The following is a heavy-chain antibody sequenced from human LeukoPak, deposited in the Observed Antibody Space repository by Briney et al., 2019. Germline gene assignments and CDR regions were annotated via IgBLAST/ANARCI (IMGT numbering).Heavy chain of an antibody. D-gene: IGHD1-26*01. V-gene: IGHV4-59*01. CDR1: GGSISSYY. J-gene: IGHJ6*02. CDR2: IYYSGST. Sequence: SETLSFTCTVSGGSISSYYWSWIRQPPGKGLEWIGYIYYSGSTNYNPSLKSRVTISVDTSKNQFSLKLSSVTAADTAVYYCARAPWEPLVMDVWGQGTTVTVSS. CDR3: ARAPWEPLVMDV.